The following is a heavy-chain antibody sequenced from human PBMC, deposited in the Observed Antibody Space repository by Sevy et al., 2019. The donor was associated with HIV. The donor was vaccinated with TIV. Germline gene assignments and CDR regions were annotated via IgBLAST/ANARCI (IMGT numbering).Heavy chain of an antibody. D-gene: IGHD3-10*01. CDR2: ISSSGSTI. V-gene: IGHV3-48*03. CDR3: ATLVLLWFGELLISPPNMDV. CDR1: GFTFSSYE. J-gene: IGHJ6*03. Sequence: GGSLRLSCAASGFTFSSYEMNWVRQAPGKGLEWVSYISSSGSTIYYADSVKGRFTISRDNAKNSLYLQMNSLRAEDTAVYYCATLVLLWFGELLISPPNMDVWGKGTTVTVSS.